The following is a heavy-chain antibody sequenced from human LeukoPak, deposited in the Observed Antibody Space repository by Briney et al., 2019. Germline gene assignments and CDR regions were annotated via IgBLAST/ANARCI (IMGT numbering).Heavy chain of an antibody. CDR3: ARDLSGGYSYGTH. CDR1: GFTFSSYG. Sequence: GGSLRLSCAASGFTFSSYGMQWVRQAPGKGLEWVAVISHDGTVQHYADSVKGRFTISRDNSKNTLYLQMNSLRAEDTAVYYCARDLSGGYSYGTHWGQGTLVTVSS. D-gene: IGHD5-18*01. V-gene: IGHV3-30*03. J-gene: IGHJ4*02. CDR2: ISHDGTVQ.